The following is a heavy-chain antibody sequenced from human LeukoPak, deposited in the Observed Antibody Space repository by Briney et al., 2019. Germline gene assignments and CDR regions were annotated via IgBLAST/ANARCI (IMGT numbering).Heavy chain of an antibody. CDR3: ARGFADLVWRYYYYGMDV. CDR2: ISYDGSNK. D-gene: IGHD2-2*01. V-gene: IGHV3-30-3*01. Sequence: PGGSLRLSCAASGFTFSSYAMHWVRQAPGKGLEWVAVISYDGSNKYYADSVKGRFTISRDNSKNTLYLQMNSLRAEDTAVYYCARGFADLVWRYYYYGMDVWGQGTTVTVSS. J-gene: IGHJ6*02. CDR1: GFTFSSYA.